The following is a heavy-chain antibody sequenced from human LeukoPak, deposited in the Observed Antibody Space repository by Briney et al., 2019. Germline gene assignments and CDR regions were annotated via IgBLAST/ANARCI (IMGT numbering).Heavy chain of an antibody. CDR2: IYTSGGS. J-gene: IGHJ4*02. CDR3: ARGPSGYYYG. D-gene: IGHD3-22*01. CDR1: GGFIASYS. V-gene: IGHV4-4*07. Sequence: SETLSLTCTVSGGFIASYSWSWIRQPAGKGLEWIGRIYTSGGSDYNPSLKSRVTMSLDTSKNQFYLKMTSMTAADTAVYYCARGPSGYYYGWGQGILVTVSS.